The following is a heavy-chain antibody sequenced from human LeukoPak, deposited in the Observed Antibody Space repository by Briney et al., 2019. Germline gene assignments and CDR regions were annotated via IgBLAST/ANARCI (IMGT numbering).Heavy chain of an antibody. Sequence: GGSLRPSPAASGFTFSIYGMHSGTQAPSNEPEGVAFIPYDGSNEYYPDSVTARFTISRDNSKNTLYQQINSLRAEDTALYSCAKDRSEVVGPTYFDYWGQGTLVTVSS. D-gene: IGHD1-26*01. V-gene: IGHV3-30*02. CDR1: GFTFSIYG. CDR3: AKDRSEVVGPTYFDY. J-gene: IGHJ4*02. CDR2: IPYDGSNE.